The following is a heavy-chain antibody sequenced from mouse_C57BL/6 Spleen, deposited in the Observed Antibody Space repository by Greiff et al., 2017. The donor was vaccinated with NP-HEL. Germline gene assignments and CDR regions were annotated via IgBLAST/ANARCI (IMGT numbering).Heavy chain of an antibody. V-gene: IGHV1-64*01. CDR1: GYTFTSYW. CDR2: IHPNSGST. D-gene: IGHD2-4*01. CDR3: ATYDYGLFDY. J-gene: IGHJ2*01. Sequence: QVQLQQPGAELVKPGASVKLSCKASGYTFTSYWMHWVKQRPGQGLEWIGMIHPNSGSTNYNEKFKSKATLTVDKSSSTAYMQLSSLTSEDSEVYYWATYDYGLFDYWGQGTTLTVSS.